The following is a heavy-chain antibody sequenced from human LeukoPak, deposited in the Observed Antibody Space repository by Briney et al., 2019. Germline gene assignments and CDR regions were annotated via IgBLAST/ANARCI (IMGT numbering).Heavy chain of an antibody. V-gene: IGHV4-39*01. CDR3: ARWGSSWFDP. Sequence: PSETLSLTCTVSGGSISSSSYYWGWIRQPPGKGLEWIGSIYYSGSTYYNPSLKSRVTISVDTSKNQFSLKLSSVTAADTAVYYCARWGSSWFDPWGQGTLVTVSS. CDR1: GGSISSSSYY. D-gene: IGHD6-13*01. CDR2: IYYSGST. J-gene: IGHJ5*02.